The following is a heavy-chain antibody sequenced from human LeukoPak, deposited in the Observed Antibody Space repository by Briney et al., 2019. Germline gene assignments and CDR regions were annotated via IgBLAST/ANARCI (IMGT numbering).Heavy chain of an antibody. CDR3: GEGDY. J-gene: IGHJ4*02. Sequence: GASVKVSCTASGYTFTSYGISWVRQAPGQGLEWMGRINPYNGDTNYAQKFQGRVTMTTDTSTTTAYMELWSLRSDDTAVYYCGEGDYWGQGTLVTVSS. CDR2: INPYNGDT. CDR1: GYTFTSYG. V-gene: IGHV1-18*01.